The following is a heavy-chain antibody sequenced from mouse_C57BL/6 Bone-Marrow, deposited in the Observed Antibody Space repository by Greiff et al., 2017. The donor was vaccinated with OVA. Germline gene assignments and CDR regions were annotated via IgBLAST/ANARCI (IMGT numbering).Heavy chain of an antibody. CDR3: ARGGAKNTTYIDD. Sequence: VKLQQSGAELVKPGASVKLSCTASGFNIKDYYMHWVKQRTEQGLEWIGRIDPEDGETKYAPKFQGKSTITADTSTNTAYLQLSSLTSEDTAVYYCARGGAKNTTYIDDWGQGTTLTVSS. D-gene: IGHD2-12*01. J-gene: IGHJ2*01. V-gene: IGHV14-2*01. CDR1: GFNIKDYY. CDR2: IDPEDGET.